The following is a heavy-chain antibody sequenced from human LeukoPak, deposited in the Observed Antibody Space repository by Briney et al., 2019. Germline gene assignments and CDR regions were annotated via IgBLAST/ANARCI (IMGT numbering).Heavy chain of an antibody. D-gene: IGHD4-11*01. Sequence: PGGSLRLSCAASGITFNSYGMHWVRQAPGKGLEWVTFIRYDGSNKYYADSVKDRFTTSRDNSKNTLYLQMDSLRAEDTAVYYCARRDDYTNYGFDIWGQGTMVTVSS. J-gene: IGHJ3*02. V-gene: IGHV3-30*02. CDR2: IRYDGSNK. CDR3: ARRDDYTNYGFDI. CDR1: GITFNSYG.